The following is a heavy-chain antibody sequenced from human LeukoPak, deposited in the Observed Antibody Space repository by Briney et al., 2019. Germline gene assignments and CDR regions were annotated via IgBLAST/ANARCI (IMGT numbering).Heavy chain of an antibody. CDR2: TNPQKRDT. CDR1: GYTFSSYG. V-gene: IGHV1-18*01. D-gene: IGHD4/OR15-4a*01. J-gene: IGHJ6*02. CDR3: ARRKYGADYNGMDV. Sequence: GASVKVSCKASGYTFSSYGINWVRLAPGRGPEWMASTNPQKRDTHYAQNFQGRVTVTAGTSTNTAYMELRSLRSDDTAIYYCARRKYGADYNGMDVWGQGTTVTVSS.